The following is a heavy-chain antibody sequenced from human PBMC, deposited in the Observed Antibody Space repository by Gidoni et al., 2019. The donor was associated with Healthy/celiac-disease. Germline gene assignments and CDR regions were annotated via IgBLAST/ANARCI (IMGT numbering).Heavy chain of an antibody. J-gene: IGHJ1*01. CDR1: VFPFSSDA. CDR3: AKVRVAEHPGAFQH. Sequence: EVQLLESGGGLVQPGGSLRLSCAASVFPFSSDAMSWVRQAPGKGLEWVSAIRGSGGSTYYADSVKGRFTISRDNSKNTLYLQMNSLRAEDTAVYYCAKVRVAEHPGAFQHWGQGTLVTVSS. V-gene: IGHV3-23*01. CDR2: IRGSGGST. D-gene: IGHD3-3*01.